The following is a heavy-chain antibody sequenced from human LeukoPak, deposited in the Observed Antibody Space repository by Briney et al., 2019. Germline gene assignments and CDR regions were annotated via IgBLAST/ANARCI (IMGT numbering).Heavy chain of an antibody. D-gene: IGHD1-26*01. V-gene: IGHV3-74*01. CDR3: ARSLGGAYDY. CDR1: GFPFSSYW. CDR2: INIDGSNT. Sequence: GRSLRLSCAASGFPFSSYWMHWVRQAPGKGLVGVSRINIDGSNTNYADSVKGRFTISRDNAKNTLYLQMDSLRAEDTAVYYCARSLGGAYDYWGQGTLVTVSS. J-gene: IGHJ4*02.